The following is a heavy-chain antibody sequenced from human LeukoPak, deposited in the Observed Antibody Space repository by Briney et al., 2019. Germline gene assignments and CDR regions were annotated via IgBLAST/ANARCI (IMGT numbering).Heavy chain of an antibody. D-gene: IGHD1-26*01. J-gene: IGHJ4*02. CDR1: EYTFTGYY. CDR3: ARDAWLVGAANLYYFDH. V-gene: IGHV1-2*02. CDR2: INPKSGVT. Sequence: GASVKVSCKASEYTFTGYYMHWVRQAPGQGLEWLGWINPKSGVTNYAQKFQGRVTMTRDPSISSAYMELNSLRSDDTAVYYCARDAWLVGAANLYYFDHWGQGTLVTVSS.